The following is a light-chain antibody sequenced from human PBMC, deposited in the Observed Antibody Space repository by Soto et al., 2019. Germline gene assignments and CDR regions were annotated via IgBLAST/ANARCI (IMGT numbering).Light chain of an antibody. CDR3: QQYGSSPWT. CDR1: QSVSSSY. Sequence: EVVMTQSPATLSVSPGERATLSCRASQSVSSSYLAWYQQKPGQAPRLLIHGASSRATGIPDRFSGSGSGTDFTLTISRLEPEDFAVYYCQQYGSSPWTFGQGTKVDIK. CDR2: GAS. J-gene: IGKJ1*01. V-gene: IGKV3-20*01.